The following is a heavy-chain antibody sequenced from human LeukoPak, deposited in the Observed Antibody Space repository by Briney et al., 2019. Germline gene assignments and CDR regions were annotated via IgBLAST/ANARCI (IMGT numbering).Heavy chain of an antibody. D-gene: IGHD1-26*01. Sequence: KSGRSLRLSCAASGFTFSDYYMSWIRQAPGKGLEWVSYISSSGSTIYYADSVKGRFTISRDNAKNSLYLQMNSLRAEDTAVYYCARDPQWDLLDLLDYWGQGTLVTVSS. CDR2: ISSSGSTI. CDR3: ARDPQWDLLDLLDY. CDR1: GFTFSDYY. J-gene: IGHJ4*02. V-gene: IGHV3-11*04.